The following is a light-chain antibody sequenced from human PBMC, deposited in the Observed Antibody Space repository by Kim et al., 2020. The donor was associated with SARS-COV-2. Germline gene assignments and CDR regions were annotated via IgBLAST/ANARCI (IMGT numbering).Light chain of an antibody. CDR3: QQYNNRWT. CDR1: QSVSGD. CDR2: GAS. Sequence: EIVMTQSPSTLSVSPGERATLSCRASQSVSGDLAWYQRKPGQAPRLLIYGASTRATGIPARFSGSGSGTEFTLTISSLQSEDFADYYCQQYNNRWTFGQGTKLEI. J-gene: IGKJ1*01. V-gene: IGKV3-15*01.